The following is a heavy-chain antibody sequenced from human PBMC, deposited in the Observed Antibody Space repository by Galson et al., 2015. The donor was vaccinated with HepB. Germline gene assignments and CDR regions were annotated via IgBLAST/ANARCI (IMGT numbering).Heavy chain of an antibody. V-gene: IGHV3-30*02. CDR3: AKDISRFGVFSPTDS. CDR1: GFTFSNFG. Sequence: SLRLSCAASGFTFSNFGIHWVRQAPGKGLDWVAFIWYAGGNKYYPDSVKGRFTFSRDNSEDTLYLQMKSLRPEDTALYYCAKDISRFGVFSPTDSRGQGPLVTVSS. D-gene: IGHD3-10*01. J-gene: IGHJ1*01. CDR2: IWYAGGNK.